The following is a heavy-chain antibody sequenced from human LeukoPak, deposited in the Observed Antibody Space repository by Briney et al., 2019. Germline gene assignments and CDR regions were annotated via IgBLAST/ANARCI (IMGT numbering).Heavy chain of an antibody. CDR1: GYTLTELF. V-gene: IGHV1-24*01. J-gene: IGHJ4*02. CDR2: FDPEDGET. D-gene: IGHD2-2*01. CDR3: ATDHPSSTSYYYFDY. Sequence: ASVKVSCKVSGYTLTELFMHWVRQAPGKGLEWMGGFDPEDGETIYAQKFQGRVTMTEDTSTDTAYMELSSLRSEDTAVYYCATDHPSSTSYYYFDYWGQGTLVTVSS.